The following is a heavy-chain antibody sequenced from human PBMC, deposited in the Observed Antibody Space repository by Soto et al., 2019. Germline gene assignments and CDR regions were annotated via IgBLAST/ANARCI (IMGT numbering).Heavy chain of an antibody. V-gene: IGHV1-69*02. Sequence: SVKVSCKASGGTFSSYTISWVRQAPGQGLEWMGRIIPILGIANYAQKFQGRVTITADKSTSTAYMELSSLRSEDTAVYYCARVWQAKNYYYMDVWGKGATVTVSS. CDR2: IIPILGIA. CDR3: ARVWQAKNYYYMDV. D-gene: IGHD5-12*01. J-gene: IGHJ6*03. CDR1: GGTFSSYT.